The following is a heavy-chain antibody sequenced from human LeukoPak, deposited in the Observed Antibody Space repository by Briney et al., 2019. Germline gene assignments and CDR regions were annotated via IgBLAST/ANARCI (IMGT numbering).Heavy chain of an antibody. CDR2: ISYDGSNK. Sequence: GGSLRLSCAASGFTFSSYGMHWVRQAPGKGLEWMAVISYDGSNKYYADSVKGRFTISRDNSKNTLYLQMNSLRAEDTAVYYCAKDMVWAAVAGTVDYWGQGTLVTVSS. CDR1: GFTFSSYG. V-gene: IGHV3-30*18. CDR3: AKDMVWAAVAGTVDY. D-gene: IGHD6-19*01. J-gene: IGHJ4*02.